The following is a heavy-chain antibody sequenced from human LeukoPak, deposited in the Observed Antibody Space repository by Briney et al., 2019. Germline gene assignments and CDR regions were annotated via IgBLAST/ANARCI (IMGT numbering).Heavy chain of an antibody. J-gene: IGHJ2*01. CDR3: ARDRDGSGSYYTQYWYFDL. CDR1: GGSISSYY. CDR2: MYTSGST. Sequence: SETLSLTCTVSGGSISSYYWSWIRQPAGKGLEWIGRMYTSGSTNYNPSLKSRVTMSVDTSKNQFSLKLGSVTAADTAVYYCARDRDGSGSYYTQYWYFDLWGRGTLVTVSS. D-gene: IGHD3-10*01. V-gene: IGHV4-4*07.